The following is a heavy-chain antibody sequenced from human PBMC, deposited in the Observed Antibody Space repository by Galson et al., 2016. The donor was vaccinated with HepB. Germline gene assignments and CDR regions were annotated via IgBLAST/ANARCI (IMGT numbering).Heavy chain of an antibody. Sequence: SLRLSCAASGLTFSSYAMTWVRQAPGKGLEWVSGISGSGDRTYYADSVKGRFTISRDNSKNTLYLQMNRLRAEDTAVYYCAKDYYDILTGHYMDVWGRGTTVTVSS. V-gene: IGHV3-23*01. CDR2: ISGSGDRT. CDR1: GLTFSSYA. J-gene: IGHJ6*03. D-gene: IGHD3-9*01. CDR3: AKDYYDILTGHYMDV.